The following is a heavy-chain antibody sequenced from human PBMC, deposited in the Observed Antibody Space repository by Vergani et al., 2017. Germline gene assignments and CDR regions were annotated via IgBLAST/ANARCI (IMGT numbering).Heavy chain of an antibody. CDR1: GFPFSDYS. Sequence: VQLVESGGGEVQPGRSLRLSCSAAGFPFSDYSMNWVRQAPGKGLEWVSSISSSSSYIYYADSVKGRFTISRDNAKNSLYLQMNSLRAEDTAVYYCARDVDDSSGSYYFDYWGQGTLVTVSS. J-gene: IGHJ4*02. V-gene: IGHV3-21*01. D-gene: IGHD3-22*01. CDR2: ISSSSSYI. CDR3: ARDVDDSSGSYYFDY.